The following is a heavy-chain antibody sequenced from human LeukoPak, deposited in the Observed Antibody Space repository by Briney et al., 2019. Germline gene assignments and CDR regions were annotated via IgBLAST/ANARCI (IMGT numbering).Heavy chain of an antibody. V-gene: IGHV3-33*01. CDR1: GFTFSSYG. J-gene: IGHJ3*02. CDR2: IWYDGSNK. CDR3: ARDEYCSGGSCYSPHAFDI. D-gene: IGHD2-15*01. Sequence: GGSLRLSCAASGFTFSSYGMHWVRQAPGKGLEWVAVIWYDGSNKYYADSVKGRFTISRDDSKNTLYLQMNSLRAEDTAVYYCARDEYCSGGSCYSPHAFDIWGQGTMVTVSS.